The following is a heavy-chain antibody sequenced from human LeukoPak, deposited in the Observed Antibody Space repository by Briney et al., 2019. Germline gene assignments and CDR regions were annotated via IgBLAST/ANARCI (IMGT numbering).Heavy chain of an antibody. CDR1: GFTFSSYA. Sequence: PGGSLRLSCAASGFTFSSYAMSWVRQAPGKGLEWVSAISGSGGSTYYADSVKGRFTISRDNPKNTLYLQMNSLRAEDTAVYYCAKADDYGDYVSAFDIWGQGTMVTVSS. V-gene: IGHV3-23*01. J-gene: IGHJ3*02. CDR3: AKADDYGDYVSAFDI. D-gene: IGHD4-17*01. CDR2: ISGSGGST.